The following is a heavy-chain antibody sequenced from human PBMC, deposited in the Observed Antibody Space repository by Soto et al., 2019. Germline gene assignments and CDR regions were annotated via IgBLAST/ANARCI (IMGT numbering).Heavy chain of an antibody. CDR3: ARVSVDVPE. CDR2: IDPKSCGT. V-gene: IGHV1-2*02. CDR1: GPTFIAYY. Sequence: QLVQSGAEVKKPGASVRVSCKTSGPTFIAYYIHSVRQAPGQGFEWIGWIDPKSCGTTYDQKFLGRVTMTRDTSINKAYRVLNRLTADDTAVYYCARVSVDVPEWGQGTLITVSS. D-gene: IGHD5-12*01. J-gene: IGHJ4*02.